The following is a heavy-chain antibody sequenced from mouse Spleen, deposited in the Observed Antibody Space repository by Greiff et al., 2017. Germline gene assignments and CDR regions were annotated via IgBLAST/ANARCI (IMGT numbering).Heavy chain of an antibody. D-gene: IGHD2-12*01. V-gene: IGHV5-12*01. J-gene: IGHJ3*01. Sequence: EVKVVESGGGLVQPGGSLKLSCAASGFTFSDYYMYWVRQTPEKRLEWVAYISNGGGSTYYPDTVKGRFTISRDNAKNTLYLQMSRLKSEDTAMYYCARQGYSPAWFAYWGQGTLVTVSA. CDR1: GFTFSDYY. CDR3: ARQGYSPAWFAY. CDR2: ISNGGGST.